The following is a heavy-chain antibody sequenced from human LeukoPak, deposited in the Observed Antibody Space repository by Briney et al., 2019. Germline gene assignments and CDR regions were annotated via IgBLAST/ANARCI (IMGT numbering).Heavy chain of an antibody. V-gene: IGHV1-18*01. D-gene: IGHD5-12*01. CDR1: GYTFTNYG. J-gene: IGHJ6*03. CDR2: ISAYNGNT. CDR3: ARPQVGQGGSGYLYYYYYMDV. Sequence: ASVKVSCKASGYTFTNYGISWVRQAPGQGLEWMGWISAYNGNTNYAQKLQGRVTMTTDTSTSTAYMELRSLRSDDTAVYYCARPQVGQGGSGYLYYYYYMDVWGKGTTVTVSS.